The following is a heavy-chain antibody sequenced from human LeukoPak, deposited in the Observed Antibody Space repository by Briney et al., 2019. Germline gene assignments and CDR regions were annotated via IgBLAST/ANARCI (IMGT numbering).Heavy chain of an antibody. CDR3: ARLTGRDTSDWPYFHY. Sequence: SETLSLTCTVSGSSIRSSSYHWGRVRQPPGKGLEWIGNIHYSGSTSYNPSLKSRVTLSVDTSKNQFSLKLSSVTAADTAVFYCARLTGRDTSDWPYFHYWGQGALVTVSS. CDR1: GSSIRSSSYH. V-gene: IGHV4-39*01. CDR2: IHYSGST. J-gene: IGHJ4*01. D-gene: IGHD2-2*01.